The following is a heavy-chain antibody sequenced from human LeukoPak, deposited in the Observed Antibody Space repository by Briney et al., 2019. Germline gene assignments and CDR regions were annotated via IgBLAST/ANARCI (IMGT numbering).Heavy chain of an antibody. CDR3: AAQPCSGGVCYLDY. CDR2: ISYHARDQ. J-gene: IGHJ4*02. V-gene: IGHV3-30*04. D-gene: IGHD2-8*02. Sequence: GGSLRLYCAASGFTFSSYAMHWVRQAPGKGLGWVTVISYHARDQFYADSVKGRFTVSRDNSKNTLYLQMNSLRAEDSAVYYCAAQPCSGGVCYLDYWGQGTLVTVSS. CDR1: GFTFSSYA.